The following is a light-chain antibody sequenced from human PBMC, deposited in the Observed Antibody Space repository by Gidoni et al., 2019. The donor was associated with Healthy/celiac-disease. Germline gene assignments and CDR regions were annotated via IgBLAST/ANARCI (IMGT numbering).Light chain of an antibody. J-gene: IGKJ1*01. CDR3: QQYGSSPT. V-gene: IGKV3-20*01. Sequence: EIELTQSTGTLSSSPGARASPSCRASQSVSSSYLSWYQQKPGQAPRLLIYGASRRATGIPDFFSGSGSGTDFTLTISRLEPEDFAVYYCQQYGSSPTFGQGTKVEIK. CDR1: QSVSSSY. CDR2: GAS.